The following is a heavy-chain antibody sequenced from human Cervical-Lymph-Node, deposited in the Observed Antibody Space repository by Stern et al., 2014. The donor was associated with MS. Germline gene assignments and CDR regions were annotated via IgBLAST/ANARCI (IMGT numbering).Heavy chain of an antibody. V-gene: IGHV3-74*02. J-gene: IGHJ6*02. CDR3: PYNGMDV. CDR2: VNPDGTWT. Sequence: EVQLVQSGGALAQPGGSLRLSCAASGFTFSNSWIHWVRQTPGKGLVWVSRVNPDGTWTNYAESVKGRFTISRDNAKNTVYYCASAVDCGEGRCHPYPYNGMDVWGQGATVTVSS. CDR1: GFTFSNSW. D-gene: IGHD4/OR15-4a*01.